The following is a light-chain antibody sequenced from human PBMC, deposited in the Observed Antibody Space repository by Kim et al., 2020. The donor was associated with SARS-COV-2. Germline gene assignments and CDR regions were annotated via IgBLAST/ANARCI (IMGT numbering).Light chain of an antibody. CDR3: SSYTSTSTLV. V-gene: IGLV2-14*01. CDR1: SSDIGGYNY. J-gene: IGLJ3*02. Sequence: QSALTQPASVSGSPGQSITISCTGTSSDIGGYNYVSWYQLHPGKAPKLMIFEVTDRPSGVSNRFSGSKSGNTASLTISGLQAEDEADDYCSSYTSTSTLVFGGGTQLTVL. CDR2: EVT.